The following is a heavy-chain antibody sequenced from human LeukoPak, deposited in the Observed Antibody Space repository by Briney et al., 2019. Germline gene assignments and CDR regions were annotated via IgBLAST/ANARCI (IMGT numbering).Heavy chain of an antibody. CDR3: ARGGGYSSNDY. CDR1: GGSISSYY. V-gene: IGHV4-59*01. J-gene: IGHJ4*02. Sequence: PSETLSLTCTVSGGSISSYYWSWIRQPPGKGLEWIGYIYYSGSTNYNPSLKSRVTISVGTSKNQFSLKLSSVTAADTAVYYCARGGGYSSNDYWGQGTLVTVSS. CDR2: IYYSGST. D-gene: IGHD4-11*01.